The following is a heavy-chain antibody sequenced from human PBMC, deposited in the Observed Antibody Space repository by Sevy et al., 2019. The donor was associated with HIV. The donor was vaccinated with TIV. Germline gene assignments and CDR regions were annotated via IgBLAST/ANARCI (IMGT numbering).Heavy chain of an antibody. J-gene: IGHJ6*02. CDR3: ARVVVSCSGGSCFPGYYYGMDV. CDR2: ISSSSRYI. CDR1: GFTFSNYN. V-gene: IGHV3-21*01. Sequence: GGSLRLSCAASGFTFSNYNMNWVRQAPGKGLEWVSSISSSSRYIYYADSMKGRFTISRDNAKNSLYLQMNSLRAEDTAVYYCARVVVSCSGGSCFPGYYYGMDVWGQGTTVTVSS. D-gene: IGHD2-15*01.